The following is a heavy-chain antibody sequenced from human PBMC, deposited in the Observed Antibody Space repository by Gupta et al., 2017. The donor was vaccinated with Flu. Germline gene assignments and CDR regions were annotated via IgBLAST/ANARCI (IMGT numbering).Heavy chain of an antibody. CDR1: GVG. D-gene: IGHD5-12*01. J-gene: IGHJ4*02. V-gene: IGHV2-5*01. CDR3: AHSPDSGYDPYYFDY. Sequence: GVGVGWIRQTPGKALEWLALIDWNGDQRYRPSLRNRLTITKDTSKNQVVLTIHNMDPVDAATYYCAHSPDSGYDPYYFDYWGQGTLVTVSS. CDR2: IDWNGDQ.